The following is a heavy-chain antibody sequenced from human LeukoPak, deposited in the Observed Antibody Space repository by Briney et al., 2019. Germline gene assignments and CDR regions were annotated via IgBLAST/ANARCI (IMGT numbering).Heavy chain of an antibody. Sequence: PSETLSLTCTVSGDSISVSYWSWLRQPPGKGLEWIGYIYFSGTTSYNPSLMSRVTISVDTSKNQFSLNTRSVTAADTAVYYCAKNHWGHNYFDFWGQGTVVSVSS. V-gene: IGHV4-59*01. D-gene: IGHD7-27*01. CDR2: IYFSGTT. J-gene: IGHJ4*02. CDR1: GDSISVSY. CDR3: AKNHWGHNYFDF.